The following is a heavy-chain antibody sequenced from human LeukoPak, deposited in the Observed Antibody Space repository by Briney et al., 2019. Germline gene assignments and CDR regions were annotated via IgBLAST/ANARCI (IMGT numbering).Heavy chain of an antibody. CDR2: ISSSSSYI. Sequence: GGALRLSCAASGFTHSRYSMNWVRQAPDKGLEWVSSISSSSSYIYYADSVKGRFTISRDNAKNTLYLQMNSLRAEDTAVYYCARAGDYVWGSYRFDYWGQGTLVTVSS. CDR3: ARAGDYVWGSYRFDY. D-gene: IGHD3-16*02. V-gene: IGHV3-21*01. J-gene: IGHJ4*02. CDR1: GFTHSRYS.